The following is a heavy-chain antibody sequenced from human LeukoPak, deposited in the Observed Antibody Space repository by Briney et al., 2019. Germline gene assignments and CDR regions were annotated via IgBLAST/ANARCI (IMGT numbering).Heavy chain of an antibody. CDR3: ARRGRGWYFDL. V-gene: IGHV4-59*08. Sequence: SETLSLTCTVSGGSISSYYWSWIRQPPGKGLEWIGYIYYSGSTNYNPSLKSRVTISVDTSKNQFSLKLSSVTAADTAVYYCARRGRGWYFDLWGRGTLVTVSS. CDR2: IYYSGST. CDR1: GGSISSYY. J-gene: IGHJ2*01.